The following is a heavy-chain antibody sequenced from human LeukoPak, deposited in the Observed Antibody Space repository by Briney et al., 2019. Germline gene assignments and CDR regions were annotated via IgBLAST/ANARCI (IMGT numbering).Heavy chain of an antibody. CDR3: ARGPPPYCGGDCPDY. D-gene: IGHD2-21*02. CDR2: INHSGST. CDR1: GGSFSGYY. V-gene: IGHV4-34*01. Sequence: SETLSLTCTVYGGSFSGYYWSWIRQPPGKGLEWIGEINHSGSTNYNPSLKSRVTISVDTSKNQFSLKLSSVTAADTAVYYCARGPPPYCGGDCPDYWGQGTLVTVSS. J-gene: IGHJ4*02.